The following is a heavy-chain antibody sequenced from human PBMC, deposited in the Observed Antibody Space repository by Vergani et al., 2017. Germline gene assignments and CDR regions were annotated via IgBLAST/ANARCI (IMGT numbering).Heavy chain of an antibody. Sequence: QVQLQQWGAGLLKPSETLSLTCAVYGGSFSGYYWSWIRQPPGKGLEWIGGINHSGSTNYNPSLKSRVTISVDTSKNQFSLKLGSVTAADTAVYYCARGRAECSGGSCNSGDGDYWGQGTLVTVSS. V-gene: IGHV4-34*01. J-gene: IGHJ4*02. CDR1: GGSFSGYY. CDR2: INHSGST. CDR3: ARGRAECSGGSCNSGDGDY. D-gene: IGHD2-15*01.